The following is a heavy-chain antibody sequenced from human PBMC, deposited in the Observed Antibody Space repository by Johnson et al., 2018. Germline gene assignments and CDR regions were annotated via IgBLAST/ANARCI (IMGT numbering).Heavy chain of an antibody. D-gene: IGHD2-15*01. Sequence: VQLVESGGGLGQPGGSLRLSCAASGFTFSNFWMSWVRQAPGKGLEWVANIKQDGSERYYVDSVKGRFTISRDNAKNSLYLQMNSLGAEDTGVYYCARTVVVGAATSEYCQHGGRGTRVAVSS. V-gene: IGHV3-7*01. CDR1: GFTFSNFW. CDR3: ARTVVVGAATSEYCQH. CDR2: IKQDGSER. J-gene: IGHJ1*01.